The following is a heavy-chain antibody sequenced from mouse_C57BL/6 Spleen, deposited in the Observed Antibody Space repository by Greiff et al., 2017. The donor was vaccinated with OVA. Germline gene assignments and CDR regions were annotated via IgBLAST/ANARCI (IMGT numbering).Heavy chain of an antibody. Sequence: QVQLKQPGAELVKPGASVKLSCKASGYTFTSYWMHWVKQRPGQGLEWIGMIHPNSGSTNYNEKFKSKATLTVDKSSSTAYMQLSSLTSEDSAVYYCARCLYDYDGFAYWGQGTLVTVSA. CDR3: ARCLYDYDGFAY. V-gene: IGHV1-64*01. CDR1: GYTFTSYW. D-gene: IGHD2-4*01. J-gene: IGHJ3*01. CDR2: IHPNSGST.